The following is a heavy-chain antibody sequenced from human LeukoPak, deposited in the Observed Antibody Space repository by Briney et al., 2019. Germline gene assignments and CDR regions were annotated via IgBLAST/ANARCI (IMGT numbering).Heavy chain of an antibody. Sequence: GGTPRLSSEASGFTLTGYWMHWGRQVPGKGLVLVARNKYDGSVTTYADSVKGRFTIYKDKGKNTLYLHMNSLRAEDTAVYYCAKSDWFDAWGKGTLVTVSS. CDR2: NKYDGSVT. J-gene: IGHJ5*02. V-gene: IGHV3-74*01. CDR3: AKSDWFDA. CDR1: GFTLTGYW.